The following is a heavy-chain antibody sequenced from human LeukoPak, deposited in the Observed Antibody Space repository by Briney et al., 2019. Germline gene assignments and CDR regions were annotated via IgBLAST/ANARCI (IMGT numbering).Heavy chain of an antibody. D-gene: IGHD3-3*01. CDR1: GFTFSSYA. V-gene: IGHV3-23*01. J-gene: IGHJ4*02. Sequence: GGSLRLSCAVSGFTFSSYAMSWVRQAPGKGLEWISGIGGSGEDTFYADSVKGRFSISRDNSKNTLYLQMNSLRAEDTAVYYCAKQGTTYDFWSGRFDYWGQGTLVTVSS. CDR2: IGGSGEDT. CDR3: AKQGTTYDFWSGRFDY.